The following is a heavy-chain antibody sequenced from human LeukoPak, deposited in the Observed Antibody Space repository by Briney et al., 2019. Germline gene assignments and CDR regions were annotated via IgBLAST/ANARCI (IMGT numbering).Heavy chain of an antibody. J-gene: IGHJ6*03. CDR2: ISYDGSNK. CDR1: GFTFSSYG. D-gene: IGHD1-1*01. CDR3: AKTTSGNLGHYYYYYMDV. Sequence: GGSLRLSCAASGFTFSSYGMHWVRQAPGKGLEWVAVISYDGSNKYYADSVKGRFTISRDNSKNTLYLQMNSLRAEDTAVYYCAKTTSGNLGHYYYYYMDVWGKGTTVTISS. V-gene: IGHV3-30*18.